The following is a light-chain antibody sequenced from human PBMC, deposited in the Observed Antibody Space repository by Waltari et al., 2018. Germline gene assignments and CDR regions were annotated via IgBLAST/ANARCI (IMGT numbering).Light chain of an antibody. J-gene: IGKJ4*01. CDR2: KVS. CDR3: MQGTHWPPAATLT. Sequence: DVVMTQSPLSLPVTLGQPASISCRSSQSLVHSDGNTYLNWFQQRPGQSPRRLIYKVSNRDSGVPDRFSGSGSGTDFTLKISRVEAEDVGVYYCMQGTHWPPAATLTFGGGTKVEIK. CDR1: QSLVHSDGNTY. V-gene: IGKV2-30*02.